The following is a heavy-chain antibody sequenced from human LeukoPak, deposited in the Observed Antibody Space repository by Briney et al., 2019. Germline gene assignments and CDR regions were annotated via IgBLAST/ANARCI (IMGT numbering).Heavy chain of an antibody. J-gene: IGHJ4*02. CDR1: GGSISSYY. D-gene: IGHD6-19*01. CDR3: ATYSGWYAFDY. Sequence: SETLSLTCNVSGGSISSYYWNWIRQPPGKGLEWIGYIYYSGSTNYIPSLKSRVTISVDTSKNQFSLKLSSVTAADTAVYYCATYSGWYAFDYWGQGTLVTVSS. V-gene: IGHV4-59*01. CDR2: IYYSGST.